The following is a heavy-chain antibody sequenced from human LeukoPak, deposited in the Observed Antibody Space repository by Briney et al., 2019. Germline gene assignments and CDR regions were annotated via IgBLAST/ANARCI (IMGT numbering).Heavy chain of an antibody. J-gene: IGHJ4*02. D-gene: IGHD6-13*01. V-gene: IGHV3-20*04. CDR2: INWNGGSI. Sequence: GGSLRLSCAASGFNFDDNGMSWVRQAPGKGLDGVSGINWNGGSIGYADSVKGRFTISRDDAKNSLYLQMNSLRAEDTALYYCARLMGIAALIPFDYWGQGTLVTVSS. CDR3: ARLMGIAALIPFDY. CDR1: GFNFDDNG.